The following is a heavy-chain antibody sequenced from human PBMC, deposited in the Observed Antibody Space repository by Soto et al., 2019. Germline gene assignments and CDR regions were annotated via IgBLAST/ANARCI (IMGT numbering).Heavy chain of an antibody. CDR3: AKGDNLGPKTGYSFDP. D-gene: IGHD2-15*01. CDR1: GDSVSSNGAC. V-gene: IGHV6-1*01. Sequence: PSQTLSLTCVISGDSVSSNGACWNWIRQSPSRGLQWLGRIYYRSKWFHDYAASVESRMAINPDTSRNQFSLQLNSVTPEDTAVYFCAKGDNLGPKTGYSFDPGGQGIMVTVSS. CDR2: IYYRSKWFH. J-gene: IGHJ5*02.